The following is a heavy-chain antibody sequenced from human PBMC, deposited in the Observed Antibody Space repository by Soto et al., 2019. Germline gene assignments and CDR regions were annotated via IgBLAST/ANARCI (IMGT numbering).Heavy chain of an antibody. Sequence: GGSLRLSCAASGFTFSSYWMHWVRQAPGKGLVWVSRINSDGSSTSYADSVKGRFTISRDNAKNTLYLQMNSLRAEDTAVYYCARGIPGYYYYYMDVWGKGTTVTVSS. CDR1: GFTFSSYW. J-gene: IGHJ6*03. CDR2: INSDGSST. CDR3: ARGIPGYYYYYMDV. V-gene: IGHV3-74*01.